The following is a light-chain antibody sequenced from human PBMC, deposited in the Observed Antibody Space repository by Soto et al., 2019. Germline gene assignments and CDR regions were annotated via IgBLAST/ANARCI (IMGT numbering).Light chain of an antibody. CDR1: QSVSSN. J-gene: IGKJ2*01. V-gene: IGKV3-15*01. Sequence: EIVMTQSPATLSVSPGERATLSCRASQSVSSNLAWYQQKPGQAPRLLIYGASTRATGIPAWFSGSGSGTEFTLTISSLQSEDFAVYYCQQYNNWPYTFGQGTKLEI. CDR2: GAS. CDR3: QQYNNWPYT.